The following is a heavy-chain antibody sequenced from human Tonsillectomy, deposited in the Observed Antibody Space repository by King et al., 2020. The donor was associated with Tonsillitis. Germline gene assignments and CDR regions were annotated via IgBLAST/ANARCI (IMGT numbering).Heavy chain of an antibody. CDR2: VYYSGGT. V-gene: IGHV4-39*07. J-gene: IGHJ2*01. CDR1: GDSIRSTNYY. D-gene: IGHD6-19*01. Sequence: LQLQESGPGLVKPSETLSLTCIVSGDSIRSTNYYWGWIRQPPGKGLEWIGNVYYSGGTDAKPSLKSRVTVSADTSKNQFSLRLSSVTAADTAVYYCASGYTSGSSFDIWGRGTLVTVSS. CDR3: ASGYTSGSSFDI.